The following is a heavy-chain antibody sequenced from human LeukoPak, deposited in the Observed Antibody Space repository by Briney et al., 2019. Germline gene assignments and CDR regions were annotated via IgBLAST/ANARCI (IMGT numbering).Heavy chain of an antibody. V-gene: IGHV3-23*01. CDR1: GFTFSNYA. D-gene: IGHD2-8*01. CDR2: ISDNGGRT. CDR3: AKDLGTRMLLFPSDY. Sequence: PGRSLRLSCAASGFTFSNYAMTWVRQAPGKVLEWVSGISDNGGRTYYGDSVKGRFTISRDNSKNTLYLQMNSLRAEDTAVYYCAKDLGTRMLLFPSDYWGQGTLVTVSS. J-gene: IGHJ4*02.